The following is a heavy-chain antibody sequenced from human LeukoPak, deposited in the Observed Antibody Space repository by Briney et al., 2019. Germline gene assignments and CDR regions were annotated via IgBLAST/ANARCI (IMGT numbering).Heavy chain of an antibody. Sequence: PGGSLRLSCAASGFSFSSSWMLWVRQAPGKGLLWVSRINTDGSSTSYADSVKGRFTISRDNAENPLYLQMNSLRAEATAVYYCARGPMVRGAYGMDVWGQGTTVPVSS. CDR1: GFSFSSSW. D-gene: IGHD3-10*01. V-gene: IGHV3-74*01. CDR3: ARGPMVRGAYGMDV. CDR2: INTDGSST. J-gene: IGHJ6*02.